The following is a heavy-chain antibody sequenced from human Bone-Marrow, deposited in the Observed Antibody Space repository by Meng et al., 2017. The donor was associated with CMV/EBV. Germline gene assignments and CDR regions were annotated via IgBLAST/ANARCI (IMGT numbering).Heavy chain of an antibody. D-gene: IGHD6-13*01. Sequence: GGSLRLSCAASGFTFSGSAMHWVRQASGKGLEWVGRIRSKANSYATAYAASVKGRFTISRDDSKNTAYLQMNSLKTEDTAVYYCTRLGNPAAAGFYYYYGMDVWGQGNTVPVSS. CDR2: IRSKANSYAT. V-gene: IGHV3-73*01. J-gene: IGHJ6*02. CDR3: TRLGNPAAAGFYYYYGMDV. CDR1: GFTFSGSA.